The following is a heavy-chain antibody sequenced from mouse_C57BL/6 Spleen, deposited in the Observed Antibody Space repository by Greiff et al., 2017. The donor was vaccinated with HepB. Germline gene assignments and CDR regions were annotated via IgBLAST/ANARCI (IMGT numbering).Heavy chain of an antibody. Sequence: QVQLKQSGAELVRPGTSVKVSCKASGYAFTNYLIEWVKQRPGQGLEWIGVINPGSGGTNYNEKFKGKATLTADKSSSTAYMQLSSLTSEDSAVYFCARQDYGSSYGFAYWGQGTLVTVSA. CDR1: GYAFTNYL. CDR3: ARQDYGSSYGFAY. D-gene: IGHD1-1*01. J-gene: IGHJ3*01. V-gene: IGHV1-54*01. CDR2: INPGSGGT.